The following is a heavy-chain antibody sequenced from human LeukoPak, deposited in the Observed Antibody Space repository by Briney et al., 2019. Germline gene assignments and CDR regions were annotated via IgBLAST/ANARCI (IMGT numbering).Heavy chain of an antibody. D-gene: IGHD6-13*01. CDR1: GFTFSSYA. Sequence: PGGSLRLSCAASGFTFSSYAMSWVRRAPGKGLEWVSAISVSDGRTYYADSVKGRFTISRDNSKNTLYLQMNSLRAEDTAVYYCAKDPYSSSWYSPYFDYWGQGTLVTVSS. V-gene: IGHV3-23*01. J-gene: IGHJ4*02. CDR3: AKDPYSSSWYSPYFDY. CDR2: ISVSDGRT.